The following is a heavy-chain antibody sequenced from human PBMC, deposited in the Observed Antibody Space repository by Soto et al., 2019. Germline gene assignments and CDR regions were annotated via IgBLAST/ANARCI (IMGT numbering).Heavy chain of an antibody. CDR2: IYSSGTT. Sequence: SESLSLTCTVSGISIDNYYCSWIRQSAGKGLEWIGRIYSSGTTNYNPSLKSRVTMSVDMSKSQFSLNVRSVTAADTAVYYCVRDVGGSGWFAPWGQGTLVTVSS. J-gene: IGHJ5*02. CDR3: VRDVGGSGWFAP. V-gene: IGHV4-4*07. CDR1: GISIDNYY.